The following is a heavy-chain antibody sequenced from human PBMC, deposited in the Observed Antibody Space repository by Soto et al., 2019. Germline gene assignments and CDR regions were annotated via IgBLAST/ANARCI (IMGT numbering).Heavy chain of an antibody. D-gene: IGHD3-22*01. V-gene: IGHV3-21*01. Sequence: GGSLRLSCAASGFTFSTYTMNWVRQAPGKGLEWVSSISSSSRYKYYADSVKGRFTISRDYAKNSLYLQMNSLRDEDTAVYYCSRDSSDSRGFAIYWGHGTLVTVSS. CDR3: SRDSSDSRGFAIY. J-gene: IGHJ4*01. CDR1: GFTFSTYT. CDR2: ISSSSRYK.